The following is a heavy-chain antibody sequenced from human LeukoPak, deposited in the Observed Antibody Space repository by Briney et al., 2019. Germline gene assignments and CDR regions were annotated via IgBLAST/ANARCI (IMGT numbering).Heavy chain of an antibody. V-gene: IGHV1-3*01. J-gene: IGHJ3*02. CDR3: TIGLAGDWDAFDI. CDR1: GYTFTSYA. D-gene: IGHD6-19*01. CDR2: IHADSGNT. Sequence: ASVTVSCKASGYTFTSYAMHWVRQAPGQRLEWMGWIHADSGNTKYSQKLQGRVTIARDTSASTIYMELSSLRFEDTAVYFCTIGLAGDWDAFDIWGLGTMVTVSS.